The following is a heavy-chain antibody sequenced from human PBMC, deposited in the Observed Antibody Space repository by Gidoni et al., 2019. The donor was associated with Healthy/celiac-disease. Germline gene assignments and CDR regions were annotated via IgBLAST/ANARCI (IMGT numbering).Heavy chain of an antibody. CDR2: IRSKAYGGTT. Sequence: EVQLVESGGGLVQPGRSLRLSCTASGFTFGDYAMSWVRQAPGKGLEWVGFIRSKAYGGTTEYAASVKGRFTISRDDSKSIAYLQMNSLKTEDTAVYYCTRVAGAYCGGDCYGPHFDYWGQGTLVTVSS. V-gene: IGHV3-49*04. J-gene: IGHJ4*02. CDR1: GFTFGDYA. CDR3: TRVAGAYCGGDCYGPHFDY. D-gene: IGHD2-21*02.